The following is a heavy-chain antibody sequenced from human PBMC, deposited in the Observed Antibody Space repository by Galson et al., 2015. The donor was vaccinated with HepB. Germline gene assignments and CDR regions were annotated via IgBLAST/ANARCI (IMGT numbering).Heavy chain of an antibody. CDR2: IKSKTDGGTT. D-gene: IGHD6-19*01. Sequence: SLRLSCAASGFTFSNAWMNWVRQAPGKGLEWVDRIKSKTDGGTTDYAAPVKGRFTISRDDSRNTLYLQMNSLKTEDTAVYYCTTERIAVAGMGYWGQGTLVTVSS. J-gene: IGHJ4*02. CDR3: TTERIAVAGMGY. V-gene: IGHV3-15*07. CDR1: GFTFSNAW.